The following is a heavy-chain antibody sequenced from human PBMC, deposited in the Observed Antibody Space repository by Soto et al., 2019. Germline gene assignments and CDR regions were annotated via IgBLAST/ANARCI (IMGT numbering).Heavy chain of an antibody. CDR1: GFTFSSFA. J-gene: IGHJ6*02. CDR3: AKRRAAVGIRYYYYGMDV. Sequence: GGSLRLSCAASGFTFSSFAMNWVRQAPGKGLEWVSGISGSGVSTYYADSVKGRFTISRDNSKNTLYLQMNSLRAEDTAVYYFAKRRAAVGIRYYYYGMDVWGHGTTVTVSS. D-gene: IGHD6-13*01. CDR2: ISGSGVST. V-gene: IGHV3-23*01.